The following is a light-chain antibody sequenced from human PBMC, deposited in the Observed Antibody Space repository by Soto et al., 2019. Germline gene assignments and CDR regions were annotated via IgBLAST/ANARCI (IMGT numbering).Light chain of an antibody. CDR1: QSVNSH. CDR3: QQYNNWPRT. Sequence: EIVMTQSPATLSGSPGERATLSCRASQSVNSHLAWYHQKPGQAPRLLIYGASTRATGILARFSGSGSGTDFTLTISSLQPEDFAVYYCQQYNNWPRTFGQGTKVEIK. J-gene: IGKJ1*01. CDR2: GAS. V-gene: IGKV3-15*01.